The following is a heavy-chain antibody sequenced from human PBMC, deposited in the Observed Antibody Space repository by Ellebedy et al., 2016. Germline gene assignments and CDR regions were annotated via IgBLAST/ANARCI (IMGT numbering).Heavy chain of an antibody. D-gene: IGHD5-12*01. CDR3: TSSWPGYGAQTNYFQY. Sequence: GGSLRLSXAASGFTFRDYAFHWVRQAPGKGLEWVALISYDGGTEYYADSVKGRFTISRDNSENTVYVQMNRLRTEDTAVYYCTSSWPGYGAQTNYFQYWGQGTLVTVSS. CDR1: GFTFRDYA. V-gene: IGHV3-30*14. CDR2: ISYDGGTE. J-gene: IGHJ4*02.